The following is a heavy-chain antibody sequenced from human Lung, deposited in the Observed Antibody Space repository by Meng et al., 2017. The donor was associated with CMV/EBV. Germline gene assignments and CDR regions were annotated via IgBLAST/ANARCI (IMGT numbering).Heavy chain of an antibody. V-gene: IGHV3-33*06. CDR2: IWYVGSNK. J-gene: IGHJ6*02. CDR1: GLTFSHYG. Sequence: SXAASGLTFSHYGMHWVRQAPGKGLEWVEGIWYVGSNKYDGDSVKRRFTISRDNSKNTLYLQKNSLRAEHTAVYYCAKDQYYFWGIEIPHYGMHVWXQGTTVTVSS. D-gene: IGHD3-16*01. CDR3: AKDQYYFWGIEIPHYGMHV.